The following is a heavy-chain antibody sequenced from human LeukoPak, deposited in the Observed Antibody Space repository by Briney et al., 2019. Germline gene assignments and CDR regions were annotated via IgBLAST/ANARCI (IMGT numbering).Heavy chain of an antibody. CDR3: ARGRVGATVETYFDY. CDR1: GFTFGSYW. V-gene: IGHV4-34*01. J-gene: IGHJ4*02. D-gene: IGHD1-26*01. Sequence: PGGSLRLSCAASGFTFGSYWMTWVRQPPGKGLEWIGEINHSGSTNYNPSLKSRVTISVDTSKNQFSLKLSSVTAADTAVYYCARGRVGATVETYFDYWGQGTLVTVSS. CDR2: INHSGST.